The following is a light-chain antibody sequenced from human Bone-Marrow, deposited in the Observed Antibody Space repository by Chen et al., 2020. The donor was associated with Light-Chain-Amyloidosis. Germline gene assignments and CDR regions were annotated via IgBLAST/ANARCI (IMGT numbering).Light chain of an antibody. CDR2: DGN. J-gene: IGLJ2*01. CDR3: CTGTTTLLR. CDR1: TSDVGNF. Sequence: QSALTQPPYVSGSPGQSITNSCTGATSDVGNFVSWYQHHSGKVPKLIIYDGNVRPSGVSTRFYGSNSGNTASLTISGLQADDEADYYCCTGTTTLLRFGGGTKLPVL. V-gene: IGLV2-14*02.